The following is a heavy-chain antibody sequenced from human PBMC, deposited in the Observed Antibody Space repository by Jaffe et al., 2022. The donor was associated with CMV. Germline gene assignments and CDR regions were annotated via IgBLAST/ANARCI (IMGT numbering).Heavy chain of an antibody. CDR3: ARGVGFGVVIRVYYYYGMDV. CDR2: ISSSGSTI. J-gene: IGHJ6*02. CDR1: GFTFSDYY. Sequence: QVQLVESGGGLVKPGGSLRLSCAASGFTFSDYYMSWIRQAPGKGLEWVSYISSSGSTIYYADSVKGRFTISRDNAKNSLYLQMNSLRAEDTAVYYCARGVGFGVVIRVYYYYGMDVWGQGTTVTVSS. D-gene: IGHD3-3*01. V-gene: IGHV3-11*01.